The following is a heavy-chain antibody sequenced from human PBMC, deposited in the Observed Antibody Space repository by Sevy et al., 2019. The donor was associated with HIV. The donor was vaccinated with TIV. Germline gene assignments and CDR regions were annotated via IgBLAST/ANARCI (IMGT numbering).Heavy chain of an antibody. Sequence: GESLKISCAASGFTFSSYSMNWVRQAPGKGLEWVSYISSSSSTIYYADSVKGRFTISRDNAKNSLYMQMNSLRDEDTAVYYCARDTSGGYYDSSGYNFDYWGQGTLVTVSS. J-gene: IGHJ4*02. V-gene: IGHV3-48*02. CDR1: GFTFSSYS. CDR2: ISSSSSTI. D-gene: IGHD3-22*01. CDR3: ARDTSGGYYDSSGYNFDY.